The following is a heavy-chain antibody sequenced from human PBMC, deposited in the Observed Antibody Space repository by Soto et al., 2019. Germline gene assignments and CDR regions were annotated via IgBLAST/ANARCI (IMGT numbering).Heavy chain of an antibody. CDR1: GFTFSSYA. Sequence: GGSLRLSCAASGFTFSSYAMSWVRQAPGKGLEWVSAISGSGGSTYYADSVKGRFTISRDNSKNTLYLQMNSLRAEDTAVYYVAKDEHGWGSYRRATSNYYYYGMDVWGQGTTVTVSS. CDR2: ISGSGGST. D-gene: IGHD3-16*02. V-gene: IGHV3-23*01. J-gene: IGHJ6*02. CDR3: AKDEHGWGSYRRATSNYYYYGMDV.